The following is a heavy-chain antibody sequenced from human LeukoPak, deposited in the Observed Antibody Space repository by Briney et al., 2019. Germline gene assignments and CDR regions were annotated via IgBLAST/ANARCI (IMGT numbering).Heavy chain of an antibody. CDR1: GFTVTSNY. D-gene: IGHD5-24*01. V-gene: IGHV3-66*01. Sequence: GGSLRLSCTVSGFTVTSNYMTWVRQAPGKGLEWVSVIYTDGKTYYADSVKGRFTISRDNAKNSLYLQMNSLRAEDTAVYYCARGRDGYNPHSWGQGTLVTVSS. CDR3: ARGRDGYNPHS. J-gene: IGHJ4*02. CDR2: IYTDGKT.